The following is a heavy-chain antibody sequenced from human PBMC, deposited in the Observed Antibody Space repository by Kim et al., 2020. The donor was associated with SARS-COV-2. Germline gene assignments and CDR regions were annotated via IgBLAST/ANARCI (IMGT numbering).Heavy chain of an antibody. CDR2: ISYDGSNK. V-gene: IGHV3-30*18. J-gene: IGHJ4*02. CDR1: GFTFSSYG. Sequence: GGSLRLSCAASGFTFSSYGMHWVRQAPGKGLEWVAVISYDGSNKYYADSVKGRFTISRDNSKNTLYLQMNSLRAEDTAVYYCAKRPTSQQLAGNFDYWGQGTLVTVSS. D-gene: IGHD6-13*01. CDR3: AKRPTSQQLAGNFDY.